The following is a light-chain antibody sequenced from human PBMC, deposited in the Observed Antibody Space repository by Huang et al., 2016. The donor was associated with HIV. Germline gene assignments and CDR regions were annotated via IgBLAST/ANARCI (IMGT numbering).Light chain of an antibody. J-gene: IGKJ4*01. CDR3: QQRASRLT. CDR2: DAS. V-gene: IGKV3-11*01. Sequence: DIVLTQSPSTLSVFPGDKVTISCRASQNIKNYLAWYQQKPGQAPKLLIYDASNRPSDVSGRFSASGSVTDFSLTINGLESEDFAIYYCQQRASRLTFGGGT. CDR1: QNIKNY.